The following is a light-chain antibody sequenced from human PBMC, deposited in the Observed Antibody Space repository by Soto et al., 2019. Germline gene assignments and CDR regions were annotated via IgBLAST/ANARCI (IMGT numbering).Light chain of an antibody. CDR1: TNDVGAYNY. CDR3: CSYAASYTPNWV. V-gene: IGLV2-11*01. Sequence: QPVLTQPRSVSGSPGQSVTIFCSGTTNDVGAYNYVSWYQQHPGKAPKLMIYDVNKRPSGVPDRFSGSKSGNTASLTISGLQAEDEGDYYCCSYAASYTPNWVFGGGTKLTVL. J-gene: IGLJ3*02. CDR2: DVN.